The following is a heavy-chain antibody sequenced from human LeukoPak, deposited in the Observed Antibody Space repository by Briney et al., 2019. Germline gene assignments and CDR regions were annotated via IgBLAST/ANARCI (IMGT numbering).Heavy chain of an antibody. Sequence: PGGSLRLSCAASGFTFSSYAMSWVRQAPGKGLEWVSAISGSGGSTYYADSVKGRFTISRDNSKNTLYLQMNSLRAEDTAVYYCAKAVGPAAENYYYYYHMDVWGKGTTVTVSS. V-gene: IGHV3-23*01. J-gene: IGHJ6*03. D-gene: IGHD6-25*01. CDR1: GFTFSSYA. CDR2: ISGSGGST. CDR3: AKAVGPAAENYYYYYHMDV.